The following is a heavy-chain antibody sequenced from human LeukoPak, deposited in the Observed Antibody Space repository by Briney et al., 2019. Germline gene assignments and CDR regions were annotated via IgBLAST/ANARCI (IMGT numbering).Heavy chain of an antibody. CDR2: IYHSGIT. J-gene: IGHJ5*02. D-gene: IGHD6-19*01. CDR1: GGSISSSNW. Sequence: SETLSLTCAVSGGSISSSNWWSWVRQPPGKGLEWIGEIYHSGITNYNPSLKSRVTISVDKSKNQFSLKLSSVTAADTAVYYCARGPEAVADDNWFDPWGQGTLVTVSS. CDR3: ARGPEAVADDNWFDP. V-gene: IGHV4-4*02.